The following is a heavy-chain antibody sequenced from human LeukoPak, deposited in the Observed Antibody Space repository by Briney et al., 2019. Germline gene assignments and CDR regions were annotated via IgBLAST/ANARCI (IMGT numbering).Heavy chain of an antibody. J-gene: IGHJ4*02. Sequence: GGSLRLSCAASGFTFSSYEMNWVRQAPGKGLEWVSYISSSGSTIYYADSVKGRFTISRDNAKNSLYLQMNSLRAEDTALYYCVGRPGPIIVAAFDWWGQGTLVTVSS. CDR1: GFTFSSYE. D-gene: IGHD1-26*01. CDR2: ISSSGSTI. CDR3: VGRPGPIIVAAFDW. V-gene: IGHV3-48*03.